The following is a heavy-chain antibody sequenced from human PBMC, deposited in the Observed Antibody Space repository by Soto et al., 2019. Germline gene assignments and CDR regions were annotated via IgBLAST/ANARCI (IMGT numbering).Heavy chain of an antibody. CDR3: ATERDGDQAYYYYGMDV. Sequence: QVQLVQSGAAVKKPGSSVRVSCKASGGTFNSYAFSWVLQAPGQGLEWMGRVIPLRGTTNLAQKFQGRVTITADEATSTVYMGVSRLRSEDTAVYYCATERDGDQAYYYYGMDVWGQGTTVSVSS. J-gene: IGHJ6*02. CDR2: VIPLRGTT. CDR1: GGTFNSYA. V-gene: IGHV1-69*01. D-gene: IGHD2-2*01.